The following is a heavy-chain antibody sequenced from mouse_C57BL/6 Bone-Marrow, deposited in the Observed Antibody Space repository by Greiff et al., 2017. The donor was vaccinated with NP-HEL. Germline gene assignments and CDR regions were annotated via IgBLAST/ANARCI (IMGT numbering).Heavy chain of an antibody. CDR2: ISSGSSTI. Sequence: EVHLVESGGGLVKPGGSLKLSCAASGFTFSDYGMHWVRQAPEKGLEWVAYISSGSSTIYYADTVKGRFTISRDNAKNTLFLQMTSLRSEDTAMYYCARTGSSHWYFDVRGTGTTVTVSS. V-gene: IGHV5-17*01. D-gene: IGHD1-1*01. CDR1: GFTFSDYG. CDR3: ARTGSSHWYFDV. J-gene: IGHJ1*03.